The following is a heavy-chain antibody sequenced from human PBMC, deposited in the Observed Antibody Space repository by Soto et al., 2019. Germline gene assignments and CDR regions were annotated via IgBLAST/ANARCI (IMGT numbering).Heavy chain of an antibody. CDR1: GLTFSDYY. Sequence: PEGSLRLSCAASGLTFSDYYRSWIRRAPGKGLEWVSYITSSGSTIYYADSVKGRFTISRDNAKNSLYLQINSLRAEDTAVYYWARENAQWVADDNWGQGTLVTVSS. CDR3: ARENAQWVADDN. J-gene: IGHJ4*02. D-gene: IGHD6-19*01. V-gene: IGHV3-11*01. CDR2: ITSSGSTI.